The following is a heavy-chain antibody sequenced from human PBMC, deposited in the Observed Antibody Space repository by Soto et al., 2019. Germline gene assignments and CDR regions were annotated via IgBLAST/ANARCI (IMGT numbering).Heavy chain of an antibody. V-gene: IGHV4-59*01. Sequence: QVQLQESGPGLVKPSETLSLMCTVSGGSISSYYWSWIRQPPGKGLEWIGYIYYSGSTNYNPSLKSRVTISVDTSQNPFSLTLRSVTAADTAVYYCARERRDGYKHYFDYWGQGTLVTVSS. CDR3: ARERRDGYKHYFDY. D-gene: IGHD5-12*01. CDR1: GGSISSYY. CDR2: IYYSGST. J-gene: IGHJ4*02.